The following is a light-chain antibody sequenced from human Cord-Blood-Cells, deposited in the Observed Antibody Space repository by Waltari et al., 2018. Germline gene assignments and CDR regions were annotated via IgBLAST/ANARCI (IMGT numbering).Light chain of an antibody. Sequence: ELVLMHSPGTLSLSPGERATLSCRASPSVSSSYLAWYQQKPGPAPRLRIYGASSRATGIPDRFSGSGSGTDFTLTISRLEPEDFAVYYCQQYGSSITFGQGTRLEIK. CDR2: GAS. CDR3: QQYGSSIT. V-gene: IGKV3-20*01. CDR1: PSVSSSY. J-gene: IGKJ5*01.